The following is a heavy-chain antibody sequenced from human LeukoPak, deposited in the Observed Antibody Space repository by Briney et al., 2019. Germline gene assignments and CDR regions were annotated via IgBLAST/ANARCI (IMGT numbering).Heavy chain of an antibody. CDR3: ARAPIVVVPAAMLYYYGMDV. J-gene: IGHJ6*02. CDR1: GGTFSSYA. Sequence: SVKVSCKASGGTFSSYAISWVRQAPGQGLEWMGGIIPIFGTANYAQKFQGRVTITRDTSASTAYMELSSLRSEDTAVYYCARAPIVVVPAAMLYYYGMDVWGQGTTVTVSS. V-gene: IGHV1-69*05. CDR2: IIPIFGTA. D-gene: IGHD2-2*01.